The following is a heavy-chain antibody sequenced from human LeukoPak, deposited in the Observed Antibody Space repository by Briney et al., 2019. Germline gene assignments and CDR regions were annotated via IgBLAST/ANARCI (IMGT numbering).Heavy chain of an antibody. Sequence: GGSLRLSCAASGFTFSSYAMSWVRQAPGKGLEWVSAISGSGGSTYYADSVKGRFTISRDNSKNTLYLQMYSLRAEDTAVYYCAKGKSYGEYYYYYGMDVCGQGTTVTVSS. D-gene: IGHD4-17*01. CDR1: GFTFSSYA. J-gene: IGHJ6*02. CDR2: ISGSGGST. CDR3: AKGKSYGEYYYYYGMDV. V-gene: IGHV3-23*01.